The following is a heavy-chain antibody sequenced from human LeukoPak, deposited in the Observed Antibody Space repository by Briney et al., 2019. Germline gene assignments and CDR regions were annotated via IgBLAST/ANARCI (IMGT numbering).Heavy chain of an antibody. CDR2: IHYSGGST. CDR1: GFTFSNYA. V-gene: IGHV3-23*01. CDR3: ARVGCTGGSCLPYHYYGMDV. Sequence: GGSLRLSCAASGFTFSNYAMSWVRQAPGKGLEWVSAIHYSGGSTYYADSVKGRFTISRDNSKNTLYLQMNSLRAEDTAVYYCARVGCTGGSCLPYHYYGMDVWGQGTTVTVSS. J-gene: IGHJ6*02. D-gene: IGHD2-15*01.